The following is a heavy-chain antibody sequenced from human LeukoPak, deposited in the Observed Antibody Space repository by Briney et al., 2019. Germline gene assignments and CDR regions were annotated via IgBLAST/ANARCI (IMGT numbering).Heavy chain of an antibody. CDR1: GFTSTNYA. D-gene: IGHD5-12*01. Sequence: GGSLRLSCAASGFTSTNYAMNWVRQAPGKGLEWVSVLIGSSCSRDYADSVKGRFTISRDNSKNAVVLQMNSLRAEETAIYYCAKGAYDYIEIGYFDSWGQGTPVTVSS. CDR3: AKGAYDYIEIGYFDS. V-gene: IGHV3-23*01. CDR2: LIGSSCSR. J-gene: IGHJ4*02.